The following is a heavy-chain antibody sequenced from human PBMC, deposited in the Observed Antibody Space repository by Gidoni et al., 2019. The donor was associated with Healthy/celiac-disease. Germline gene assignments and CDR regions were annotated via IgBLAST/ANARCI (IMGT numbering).Heavy chain of an antibody. CDR3: ARRNYYDSSGYLPH. D-gene: IGHD3-22*01. CDR1: GGSISSSSYY. Sequence: QLQLQESGPGLVKPSETLSLTCTVSGGSISSSSYYWGWIRQPPGKGLEWIGSIYYSGSTYYNPSLKSRVTISVDTSKNQFSLKLSSVTAADTAVYYCARRNYYDSSGYLPHWGQGTLVTVSS. J-gene: IGHJ4*02. V-gene: IGHV4-39*01. CDR2: IYYSGST.